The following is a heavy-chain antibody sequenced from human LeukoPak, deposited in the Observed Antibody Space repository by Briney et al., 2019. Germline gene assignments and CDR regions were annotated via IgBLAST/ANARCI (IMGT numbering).Heavy chain of an antibody. J-gene: IGHJ4*02. CDR1: GFSFTNFW. CDR3: ARDHARYCTNGVCFWGVIDY. V-gene: IGHV3-7*01. Sequence: PGGSLRLSCAVSGFSFTNFWMSWVRQAPGRGLEWVANIHPEGNEKNHVESVKGRFTISRDNAKNSLYLQMNSLRAEDTAVYYCARDHARYCTNGVCFWGVIDYWGQGTLVTVSS. CDR2: IHPEGNEK. D-gene: IGHD2-8*01.